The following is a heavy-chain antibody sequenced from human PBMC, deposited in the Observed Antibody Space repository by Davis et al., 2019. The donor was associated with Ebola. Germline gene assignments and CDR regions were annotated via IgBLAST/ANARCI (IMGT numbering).Heavy chain of an antibody. J-gene: IGHJ4*02. V-gene: IGHV3-30*02. CDR3: ATRGTK. CDR2: IRYAGNDR. Sequence: GESLKISCAASGFNFNTYGMHWVRQAPGKGLEWVAWIRYAGNDRYYADSVKGRFTISRDISRNTMYLQMDSLRAEDTAVYYCATRGTKWGQGTLVTVSS. CDR1: GFNFNTYG. D-gene: IGHD1/OR15-1a*01.